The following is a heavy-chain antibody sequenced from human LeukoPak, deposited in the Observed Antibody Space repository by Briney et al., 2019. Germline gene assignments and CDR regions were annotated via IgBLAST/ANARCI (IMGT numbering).Heavy chain of an antibody. CDR2: IYHSGST. Sequence: PSETLSLTCTVSGYSISSGYYWGWIRQPPGKGLEWIGSIYHSGSTYYNPSLKSRVTISVDTSKNQFSLKLSSVTAADTAVYYCARAVSSGYYSTYYFDYWGQGTLVTVSP. V-gene: IGHV4-38-2*02. J-gene: IGHJ4*02. CDR1: GYSISSGYY. D-gene: IGHD3-22*01. CDR3: ARAVSSGYYSTYYFDY.